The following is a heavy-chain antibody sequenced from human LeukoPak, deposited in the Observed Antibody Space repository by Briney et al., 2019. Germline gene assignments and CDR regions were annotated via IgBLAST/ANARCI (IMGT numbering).Heavy chain of an antibody. CDR1: GFTFSDYY. CDR2: ISSSSSYI. D-gene: IGHD5-18*01. CDR3: ARDRVRYSYGYPYYYYMDV. V-gene: IGHV3-11*06. J-gene: IGHJ6*03. Sequence: GGSLRLSCAASGFTFSDYYMSWIRQAPGKGLEWVSSISSSSSYIYYADSVKGRFTISRDNAKNSLYLQMNSLRAEDTAVYYCARDRVRYSYGYPYYYYMDVWGKGTTVTVSS.